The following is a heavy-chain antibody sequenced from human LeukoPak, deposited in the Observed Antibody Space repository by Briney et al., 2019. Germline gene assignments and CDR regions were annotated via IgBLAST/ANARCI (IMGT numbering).Heavy chain of an antibody. V-gene: IGHV3-48*03. J-gene: IGHJ4*02. CDR1: GFTFSSYG. D-gene: IGHD3-10*01. Sequence: GGSLRLSCAASGFTFSSYGMNWVRQAPGKGLEWVSYISSSGSTIYYADSVKGRFTISRDNAKNSLYLQMNSLRAEDTAVYYCAKDLDGAPIDYWGQGTLVTVSS. CDR2: ISSSGSTI. CDR3: AKDLDGAPIDY.